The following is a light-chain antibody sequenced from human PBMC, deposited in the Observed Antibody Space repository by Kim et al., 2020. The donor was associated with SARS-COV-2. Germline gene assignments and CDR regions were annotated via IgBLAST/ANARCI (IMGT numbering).Light chain of an antibody. CDR3: CSSAGIHTYV. J-gene: IGLJ1*01. CDR1: SRAVVPHNY. Sequence: GQPGTISCTATSRAVVPHNYAPWYHRHQGKAPKVLIYNVNKWPSGVPDRFSGSKSGNTASLTISGLQAEDEADYYCCSSAGIHTYVFGTGTKVTVL. CDR2: NVN. V-gene: IGLV2-11*02.